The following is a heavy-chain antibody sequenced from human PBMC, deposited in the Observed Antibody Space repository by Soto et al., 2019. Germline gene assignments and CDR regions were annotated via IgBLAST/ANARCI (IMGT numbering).Heavy chain of an antibody. Sequence: QVQLQESGPGLVNPSQTLSLTCTVSGGSISSGGYYWNWIRQHPGKGLEWIGYIYYSGSTYYNPSLNSRVTISVDTSKSQFSLKLSSVTAADTAVYYCASRLWFGEENWGQGTLVTVSS. V-gene: IGHV4-31*03. J-gene: IGHJ4*02. CDR3: ASRLWFGEEN. CDR2: IYYSGST. D-gene: IGHD3-10*01. CDR1: GGSISSGGYY.